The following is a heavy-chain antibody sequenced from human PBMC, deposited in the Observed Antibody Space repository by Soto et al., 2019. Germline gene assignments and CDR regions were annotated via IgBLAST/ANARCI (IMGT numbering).Heavy chain of an antibody. CDR3: ARESIGSIAAAAGTPFDY. CDR1: GGTFSSYT. CDR2: IIPILGIA. Sequence: QVQLVQSGAEVKKPGSSVKVSCKASGGTFSSYTISWVRQAPGQGLEWMGRIIPILGIANYAQKFQGRVTITADKSTSTAYMELSSLRSEDTAVYYCARESIGSIAAAAGTPFDYWGQGTLVTVSS. V-gene: IGHV1-69*08. D-gene: IGHD6-13*01. J-gene: IGHJ4*02.